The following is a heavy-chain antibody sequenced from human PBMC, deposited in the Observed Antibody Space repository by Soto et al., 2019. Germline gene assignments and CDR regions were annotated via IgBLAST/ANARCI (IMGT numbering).Heavy chain of an antibody. CDR2: IIPIFGTA. D-gene: IGHD3-22*01. V-gene: IGHV1-69*12. J-gene: IGHJ5*02. Sequence: QVQLVQSGAEVKKPGSSVKVSCKASGGTFSSYAISWVRQAPGQGLEWMGGIIPIFGTANYAQKFQGRVTIAADESTSAAYMELSSLRSEDTAVYYCARGSDYDSSGYYYSWFDTWGQGTLVTVSS. CDR1: GGTFSSYA. CDR3: ARGSDYDSSGYYYSWFDT.